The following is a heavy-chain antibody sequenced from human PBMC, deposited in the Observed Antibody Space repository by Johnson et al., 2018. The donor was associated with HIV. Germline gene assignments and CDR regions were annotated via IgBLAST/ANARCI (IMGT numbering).Heavy chain of an antibody. V-gene: IGHV3-30*02. CDR1: GFTFSSYC. J-gene: IGHJ3*02. Sequence: QVQLMESGGGVVQPGGSLRLSCAASGFTFSSYCMHWVRQAPGKGLEWVSFIQHDGSDKSYADSVEGRFTISRDNSKNTLYLQMNSLRAEDTAVYYCAKEGINMEVDMWGQGTMVIVSS. CDR3: AKEGINMEVDM. CDR2: IQHDGSDK. D-gene: IGHD3-10*01.